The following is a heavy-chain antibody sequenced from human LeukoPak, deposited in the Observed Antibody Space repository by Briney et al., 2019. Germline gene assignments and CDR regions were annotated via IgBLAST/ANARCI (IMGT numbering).Heavy chain of an antibody. CDR1: GGSFSGYY. D-gene: IGHD3-22*01. CDR2: INHSGST. J-gene: IGHJ4*02. Sequence: SETLSLTCAVYGGSFSGYYWSWIRQPPGKGLEWIGEINHSGSTNYNPSLKSRVTISVDTSKNQFSLKLSSVTAADTAVYYCARGPYYYDSSGHDFDYWGQGTLVTVSS. CDR3: ARGPYYYDSSGHDFDY. V-gene: IGHV4-34*01.